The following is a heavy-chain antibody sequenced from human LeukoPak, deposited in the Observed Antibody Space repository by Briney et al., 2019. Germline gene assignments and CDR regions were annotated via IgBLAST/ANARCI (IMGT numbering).Heavy chain of an antibody. CDR1: GYTFTSYD. CDR3: ARGRTIAARPGPRYYYYYMDV. CDR2: MNPNSGNT. V-gene: IGHV1-8*01. Sequence: GASVKVSCKASGYTFTSYDINWVRQATGQGLEWMGWMNPNSGNTGYAQKFQGRVTMTRNTSISTAYMELSSLRSEDTAVYYCARGRTIAARPGPRYYYYYMDVWGKGTTVTVSS. D-gene: IGHD6-6*01. J-gene: IGHJ6*03.